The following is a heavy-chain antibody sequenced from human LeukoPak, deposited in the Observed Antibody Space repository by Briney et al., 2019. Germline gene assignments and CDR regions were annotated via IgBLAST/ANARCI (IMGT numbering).Heavy chain of an antibody. CDR1: GFTFSSYS. Sequence: GGSLRLSCAASGFTFSSYSMNWVRQAPGKGLEWVSSISSSSSYIYYADSVKGRFTISRDNAKNSLYLQMNSLRAEDTAVYYCARVVETGYVYEYSGYFDYWGQGTLVTVSS. CDR2: ISSSSSYI. J-gene: IGHJ4*02. D-gene: IGHD3-9*01. V-gene: IGHV3-21*01. CDR3: ARVVETGYVYEYSGYFDY.